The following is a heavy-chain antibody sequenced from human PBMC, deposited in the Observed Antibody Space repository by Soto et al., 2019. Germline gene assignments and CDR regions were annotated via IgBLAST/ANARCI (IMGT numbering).Heavy chain of an antibody. D-gene: IGHD3-22*01. Sequence: SVKVSCKASGGTFSSDGISWVRQAPGQGLEWMGGITPIFRATKYAQKFQGRVTITADESTSTAYMELSSLRSEDTALYYCARGRDTYYYDSSGYSGWYFDLWGRGTLVTVSS. CDR2: ITPIFRAT. CDR1: GGTFSSDG. V-gene: IGHV1-69*13. CDR3: ARGRDTYYYDSSGYSGWYFDL. J-gene: IGHJ2*01.